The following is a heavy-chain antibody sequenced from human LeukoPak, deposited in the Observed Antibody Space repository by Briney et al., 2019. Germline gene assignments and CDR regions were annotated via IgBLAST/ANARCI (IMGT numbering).Heavy chain of an antibody. CDR3: ARHVSTMVRGVHFDY. D-gene: IGHD3-10*01. CDR2: IYYSGST. V-gene: IGHV4-59*08. CDR1: GGSISSYY. Sequence: SETLSLTCTVSGGSISSYYWSWIRQPPGKGLEWIGYIYYSGSTNYNPSLKSRVTISVDTSKNQFSLKLSSVTAADTAVYYCARHVSTMVRGVHFDYWGQGTLVTVSS. J-gene: IGHJ4*02.